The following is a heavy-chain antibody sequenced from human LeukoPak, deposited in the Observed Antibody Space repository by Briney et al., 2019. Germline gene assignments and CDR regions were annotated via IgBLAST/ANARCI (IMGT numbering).Heavy chain of an antibody. V-gene: IGHV3-64*01. CDR3: ARGIAARLYYFDY. Sequence: GGSLRLSXAAAGFTFGSYAMHWVRQTPGKGLEYVSAISSNGGSTYYANSVKGRFTISRDNSKNTLYLQMGSLRAEDMAVYYCARGIAARLYYFDYWGQGTLVTVSS. J-gene: IGHJ4*02. CDR2: ISSNGGST. D-gene: IGHD6-6*01. CDR1: GFTFGSYA.